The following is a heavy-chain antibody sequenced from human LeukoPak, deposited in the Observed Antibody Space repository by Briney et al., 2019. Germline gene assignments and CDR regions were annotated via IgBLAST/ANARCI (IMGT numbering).Heavy chain of an antibody. Sequence: NPSETLSLTCTVSGGSISSYCWSWIRQPPGKGLEWIGYIYTSGSTNYNPSLKSRVTISVDTSKNQFSLKLSSVTAADTAVYYCARAGFKGGWFDPWGQGTLVTVSS. V-gene: IGHV4-4*09. J-gene: IGHJ5*02. CDR1: GGSISSYC. CDR2: IYTSGST. D-gene: IGHD1-14*01. CDR3: ARAGFKGGWFDP.